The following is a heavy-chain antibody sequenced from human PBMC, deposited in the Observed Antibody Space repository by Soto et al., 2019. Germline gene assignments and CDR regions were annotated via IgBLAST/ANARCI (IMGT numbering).Heavy chain of an antibody. Sequence: PGGSLRLSCAASGFTFSNAWMSWVRQAPGKGLEWVGRIKSKTDGGTTDYAAPVKGRITIPRDDSKNTLYLQMNSLKTEDTAVYYCTTDPNYDSSGYYALDAFAIWGQGTMVTV. D-gene: IGHD3-22*01. V-gene: IGHV3-15*01. CDR1: GFTFSNAW. CDR2: IKSKTDGGTT. CDR3: TTDPNYDSSGYYALDAFAI. J-gene: IGHJ3*02.